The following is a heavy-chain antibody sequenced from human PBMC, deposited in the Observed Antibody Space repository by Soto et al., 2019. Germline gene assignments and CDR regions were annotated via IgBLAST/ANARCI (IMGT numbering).Heavy chain of an antibody. CDR3: ARVDVVLIGYSWFDIDF. Sequence: AEAMKISCKGSGYTFATNWIAWVRQMPGKGLEWMGIIYPGDSDTRYSPSFQGQATISVDKSISTAYLQWSSLKASDTAMYYCARVDVVLIGYSWFDIDFCCQG. V-gene: IGHV5-51*01. CDR1: GYTFATNW. CDR2: IYPGDSDT. J-gene: IGHJ4*02. D-gene: IGHD3-9*01.